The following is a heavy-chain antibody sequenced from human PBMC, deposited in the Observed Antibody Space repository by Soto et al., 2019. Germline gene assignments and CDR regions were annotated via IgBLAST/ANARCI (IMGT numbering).Heavy chain of an antibody. CDR3: AKNWNWGSLVH. J-gene: IGHJ4*02. D-gene: IGHD7-27*01. V-gene: IGHV4-59*08. Sequence: SETLSLTCTVSGDSISTDYWSWIRQSPGKGLEWIGFIYYGGSTNYNPSLKTRVTISVDTPKNQFSLKLSSVTAADTAVYYCAKNWNWGSLVHWGQGTLVTVSS. CDR2: IYYGGST. CDR1: GDSISTDY.